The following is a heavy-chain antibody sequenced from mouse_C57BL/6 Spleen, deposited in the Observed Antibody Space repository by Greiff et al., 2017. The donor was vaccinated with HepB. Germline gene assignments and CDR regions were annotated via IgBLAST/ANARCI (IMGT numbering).Heavy chain of an antibody. CDR3: ARDKGYDYEDAY. D-gene: IGHD2-4*01. J-gene: IGHJ3*01. CDR2: ISDGGSYT. V-gene: IGHV5-4*01. Sequence: EVKLMESGGGLVKPGGSLKLSCAASGFTFSSYAMSWVRQTPEKRLEWVATISDGGSYTYYPDNVKGRFTISRDNAKNNLYLQMSHLKSEDTAMYYCARDKGYDYEDAYWGQGTLVTVSA. CDR1: GFTFSSYA.